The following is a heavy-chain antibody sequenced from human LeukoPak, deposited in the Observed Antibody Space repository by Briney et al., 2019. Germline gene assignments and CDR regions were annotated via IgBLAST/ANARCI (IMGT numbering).Heavy chain of an antibody. J-gene: IGHJ4*02. V-gene: IGHV4-4*07. D-gene: IGHD6-19*01. CDR3: ARVDSSGWYLFDY. Sequence: SETLSLTCTVSGGSISNYYWSWIRQPAGKGLEWIGRIYTSGSTNYNPSLKSRATMSVDTSKNQFSLKLSSVTAADTAVYYCARVDSSGWYLFDYWGQGTLVTVSS. CDR2: IYTSGST. CDR1: GGSISNYY.